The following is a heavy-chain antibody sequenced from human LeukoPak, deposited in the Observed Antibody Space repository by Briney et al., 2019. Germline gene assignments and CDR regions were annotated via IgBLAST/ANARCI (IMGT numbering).Heavy chain of an antibody. CDR1: GGSISSSNW. D-gene: IGHD3-10*01. CDR2: IYHSGST. J-gene: IGHJ5*02. Sequence: SETLSLTCAVSGGSISSSNWWSWVRQPPGKGLEWIGEIYHSGSTNYNPSLKSRVTISVDKSKNQFSLKLSSVTAADTAVYYCASTGFTDYYGSGSRRVDPWGQGTLVTVSS. CDR3: ASTGFTDYYGSGSRRVDP. V-gene: IGHV4-4*02.